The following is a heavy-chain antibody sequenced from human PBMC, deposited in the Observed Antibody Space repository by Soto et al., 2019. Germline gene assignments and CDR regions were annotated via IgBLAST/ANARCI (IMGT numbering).Heavy chain of an antibody. Sequence: QVQLVQSGAEVKRPGASVKVSCKASGYTFTKYDISWVRQAPGQGLEWLGLLSPNSGRPSSAQKFEGRVTMTTDTSTTTAYLELRSLRSDDTAVYYCVRQYYDFWTDYPDFDYWGQGTLVTVSS. V-gene: IGHV1-18*04. CDR2: LSPNSGRP. J-gene: IGHJ4*02. CDR1: GYTFTKYD. D-gene: IGHD3-3*01. CDR3: VRQYYDFWTDYPDFDY.